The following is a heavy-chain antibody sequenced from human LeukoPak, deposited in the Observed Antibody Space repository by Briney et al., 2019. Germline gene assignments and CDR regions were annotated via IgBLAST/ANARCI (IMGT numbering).Heavy chain of an antibody. Sequence: ASVKVSCKASGYTFTNHAINWVRQAPGQGLEYMGWIDTNTGNPTYAQAFTGRIVFSLDTSVSTAYLQIRSLKAEDTAVYFCARRSMVQHMDVWGKGTTVIVSS. J-gene: IGHJ6*03. CDR1: GYTFTNHA. V-gene: IGHV7-4-1*02. CDR3: ARRSMVQHMDV. CDR2: IDTNTGNP. D-gene: IGHD3-10*01.